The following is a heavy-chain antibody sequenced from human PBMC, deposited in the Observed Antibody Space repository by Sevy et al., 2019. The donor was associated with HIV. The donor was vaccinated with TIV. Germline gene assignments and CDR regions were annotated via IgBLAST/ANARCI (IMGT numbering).Heavy chain of an antibody. J-gene: IGHJ3*02. CDR3: ARLGGYSVPHAFDI. Sequence: LPETLSLTCAVYGGSFSGYYWSWIRQPPGKGLEWIGYIYYSGSTNYNPSLKSRVTISVDTSKNQFSLKLSSVTAADTAVYYCARLGGYSVPHAFDIWGQGTMVTVSS. CDR2: IYYSGST. CDR1: GGSFSGYY. V-gene: IGHV4-59*12. D-gene: IGHD5-12*01.